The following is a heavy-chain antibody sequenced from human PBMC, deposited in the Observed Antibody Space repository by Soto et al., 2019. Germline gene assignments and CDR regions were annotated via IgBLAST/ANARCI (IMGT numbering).Heavy chain of an antibody. CDR2: ISSTTNYI. Sequence: PGGSLRLSCAASGFTFTRYSMNRVRQAPGKGLEWVSSISSTTNYIYYADSMKGRFTVSRDNAKNSVYLEMNSLKTEDRAVYYCARGYTGGWSRGGYFDYWGQGALVTVSS. V-gene: IGHV3-21*01. CDR1: GFTFTRYS. CDR3: ARGYTGGWSRGGYFDY. D-gene: IGHD6-19*01. J-gene: IGHJ4*02.